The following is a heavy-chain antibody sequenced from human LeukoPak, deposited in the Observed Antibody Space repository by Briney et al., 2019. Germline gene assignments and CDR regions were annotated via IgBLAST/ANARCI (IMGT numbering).Heavy chain of an antibody. D-gene: IGHD5-24*01. V-gene: IGHV1-18*04. J-gene: IGHJ4*02. CDR2: ISAYNGNT. CDR1: GYTFTGYY. CDR3: ARETGDGYNF. Sequence: ASVKVSCKASGYTFTGYYMHWVRQAPGQGLEWMGWISAYNGNTNYAQKLQGRVTMTTDTSTSTAYMELRSLRSDDTAVYYCARETGDGYNFWGQGTLVTVSS.